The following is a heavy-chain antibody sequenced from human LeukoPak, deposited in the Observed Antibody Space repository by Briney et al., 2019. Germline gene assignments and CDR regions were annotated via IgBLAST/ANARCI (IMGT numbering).Heavy chain of an antibody. V-gene: IGHV4-34*01. CDR1: GGSFSGYY. Sequence: SETLSLTCAVYGGSFSGYYWSWIRQPPGKGLEWIGEINHSGSTNYNPSLKSRVTISVDTSKNQFSLKLSSVTAADTAVYYCARGRALELPLGMDVWGQGTTVTVSS. CDR2: INHSGST. J-gene: IGHJ6*02. CDR3: ARGRALELPLGMDV. D-gene: IGHD1-7*01.